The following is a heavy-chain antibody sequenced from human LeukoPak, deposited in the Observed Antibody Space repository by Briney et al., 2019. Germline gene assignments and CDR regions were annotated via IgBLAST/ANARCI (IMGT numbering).Heavy chain of an antibody. D-gene: IGHD1-26*01. CDR2: IIPILGIA. V-gene: IGHV1-69*02. CDR1: GGTFSSYT. J-gene: IGHJ4*02. Sequence: SVKVSCKASGGTFSSYTISWVRQAPGQGLEWMGRIIPILGIANYAQKFQGRVTITAGKSTSTAYMELSSLRSEDTAVYYCARAGSYCHFDYWGQGTLVTVSS. CDR3: ARAGSYCHFDY.